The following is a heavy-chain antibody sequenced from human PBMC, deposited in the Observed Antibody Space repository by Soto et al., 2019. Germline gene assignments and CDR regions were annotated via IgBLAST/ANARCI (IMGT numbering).Heavy chain of an antibody. CDR1: GYSISSGYY. J-gene: IGHJ6*01. Sequence: LSLTCAVSGYSISSGYYWGWIRQPPGKGLEWIGSIYHSGSTYYNPSLKSRVTISVDTSKNQFSLKLSSVTAADTAVYYCASTLPGWEDDYYGMDVGGQRPRSPSPQ. V-gene: IGHV4-38-2*01. CDR2: IYHSGST. D-gene: IGHD6-19*01. CDR3: ASTLPGWEDDYYGMDV.